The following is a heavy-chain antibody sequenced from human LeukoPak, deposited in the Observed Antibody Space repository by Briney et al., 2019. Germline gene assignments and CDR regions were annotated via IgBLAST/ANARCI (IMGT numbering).Heavy chain of an antibody. V-gene: IGHV3-21*01. D-gene: IGHD1-26*01. Sequence: GGSLRLSCAASGFAFSSYSMNWVRRAPGKGLEWVSSISSSSSYIYYADSVKGRFTISRDNAKNSLYLQMNSLRAEDTAVYYCARRNSGSYWDFDYWGQGTLVTVSS. J-gene: IGHJ4*02. CDR1: GFAFSSYS. CDR3: ARRNSGSYWDFDY. CDR2: ISSSSSYI.